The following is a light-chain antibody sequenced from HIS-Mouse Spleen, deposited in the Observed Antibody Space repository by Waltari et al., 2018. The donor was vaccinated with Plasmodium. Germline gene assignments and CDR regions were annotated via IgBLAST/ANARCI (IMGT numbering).Light chain of an antibody. J-gene: IGLJ3*02. Sequence: GTPGQRVTISCCGSSSNIGSNTVNWYQQLPGTAPKLLIYSNNQRPSGVPDRFSGSKSGTSASLAISGLQSEDEADYYCAAWDDRLNGPVFGGGTKLTVL. CDR3: AAWDDRLNGPV. CDR2: SNN. CDR1: SSNIGSNT. V-gene: IGLV1-44*01.